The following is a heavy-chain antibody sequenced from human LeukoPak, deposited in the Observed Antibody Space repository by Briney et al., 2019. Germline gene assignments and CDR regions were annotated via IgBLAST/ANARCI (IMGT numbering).Heavy chain of an antibody. CDR2: ISGSGGST. Sequence: GGSLRLSCAASGFTFSSYAMRWVRQAPGKGLEWVSAISGSGGSTYYADSVKGRFTISRDNSKNTLYLQMNSLRAEDTAVYYCAKASYYDFWSGFSGFDPWGQGTLVTVSS. CDR3: AKASYYDFWSGFSGFDP. CDR1: GFTFSSYA. D-gene: IGHD3-3*01. V-gene: IGHV3-23*01. J-gene: IGHJ5*02.